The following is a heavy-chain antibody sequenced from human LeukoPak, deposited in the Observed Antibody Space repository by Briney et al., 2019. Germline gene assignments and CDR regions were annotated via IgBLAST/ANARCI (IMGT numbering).Heavy chain of an antibody. CDR3: ARAQLRFLFLPRFDP. CDR2: INHSGST. J-gene: IGHJ5*02. V-gene: IGHV4-34*01. CDR1: LGSLSGYY. D-gene: IGHD3-3*01. Sequence: SETLSLTCAVYLGSLSGYYWSWIRQPPGKGLEWIGEINHSGSTNYNPSLKSRVTISVDTCKNQFSLKLSSLSAEDTAVYNCARAQLRFLFLPRFDPWGQGTLVTVSS.